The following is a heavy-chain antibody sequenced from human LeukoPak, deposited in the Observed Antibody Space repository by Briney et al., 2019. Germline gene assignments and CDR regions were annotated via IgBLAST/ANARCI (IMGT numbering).Heavy chain of an antibody. J-gene: IGHJ4*02. CDR1: GGSFSGYY. D-gene: IGHD6-6*01. CDR2: INHSGST. CDR3: ARAEQDGIAARSVFDY. V-gene: IGHV4-34*01. Sequence: PSETLSLTCAVYGGSFSGYYWSWIRQPPGKGLEWIWEINHSGSTNYNPSLKSRVTISVDTSKNQFSLKLSSVTAADTAVYYCARAEQDGIAARSVFDYWGPGTLVTVSS.